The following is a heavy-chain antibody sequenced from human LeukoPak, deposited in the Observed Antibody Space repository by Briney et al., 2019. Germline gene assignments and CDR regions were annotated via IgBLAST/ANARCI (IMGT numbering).Heavy chain of an antibody. J-gene: IGHJ4*02. Sequence: TGGSLRLSXAASGFTFSSYSMNWVRQAPGKGLEWVSSISSSSSYIYYADSVKGRFTISRDNAKNSLYLQMNSLRAEDTALYYCARVGDSSGYYPPNNGFDYWGQGTLVTVSS. V-gene: IGHV3-21*04. CDR2: ISSSSSYI. CDR3: ARVGDSSGYYPPNNGFDY. D-gene: IGHD3-22*01. CDR1: GFTFSSYS.